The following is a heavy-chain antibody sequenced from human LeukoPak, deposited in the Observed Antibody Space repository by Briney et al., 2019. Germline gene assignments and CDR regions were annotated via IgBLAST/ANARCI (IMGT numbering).Heavy chain of an antibody. V-gene: IGHV3-15*01. CDR1: GITFSTAW. J-gene: IGHJ5*02. Sequence: GGSLTLSCAASGITFSTAWMSWFRQAPGKGLEWVGRIKSKIGGATADYAAPVKGRFTISRDDSKNTLYLQMNSLKTEDTAVYYCATDRAWFDPWGQGTLVTVSS. D-gene: IGHD3-10*01. CDR2: IKSKIGGATA. CDR3: ATDRAWFDP.